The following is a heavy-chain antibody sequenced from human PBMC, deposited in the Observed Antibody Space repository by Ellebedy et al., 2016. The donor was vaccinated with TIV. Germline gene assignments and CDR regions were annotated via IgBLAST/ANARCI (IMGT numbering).Heavy chain of an antibody. D-gene: IGHD3/OR15-3a*01. CDR2: FDHEDGET. CDR3: ARARTGYRYDAFDI. J-gene: IGHJ3*02. CDR1: GYILTELS. Sequence: ASVKVSCXVSGYILTELSMHWVRQAPGKGLEWMGGFDHEDGETIYAQKFQGRVTMTRDTSTSTVYMELSSLRSEDTAVYYCARARTGYRYDAFDIWGQGTMVTVSS. V-gene: IGHV1-24*01.